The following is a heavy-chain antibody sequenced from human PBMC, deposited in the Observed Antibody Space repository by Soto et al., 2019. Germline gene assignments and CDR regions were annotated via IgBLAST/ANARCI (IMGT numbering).Heavy chain of an antibody. D-gene: IGHD3-22*01. CDR1: GGSISSYY. Sequence: SETLSLTCTVSGGSISSYYWSWIRQPPGKGLEWIGYIYYSGSTNYNPSLKSRVTISVDTSRNQFSLKLSSVTAADTAVYYCARAVYYDSSGTKFDYWGQGTLVTVSS. CDR2: IYYSGST. J-gene: IGHJ4*02. CDR3: ARAVYYDSSGTKFDY. V-gene: IGHV4-59*01.